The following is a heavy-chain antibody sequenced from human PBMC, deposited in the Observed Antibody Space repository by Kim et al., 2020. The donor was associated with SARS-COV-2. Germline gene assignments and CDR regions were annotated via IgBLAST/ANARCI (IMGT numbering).Heavy chain of an antibody. CDR3: ARDYTFNTNFDL. Sequence: SETLSLTCTVSGDSIISINYYWGWIRQPPGKGREWLGTIYYSGSTYYNPSLKSPVTMSVDTSKNQFSLKLSSVTAADTAVYFCARDYTFNTNFDLWGQGT. V-gene: IGHV4-39*07. CDR1: GDSIISINYY. J-gene: IGHJ4*02. CDR2: IYYSGST.